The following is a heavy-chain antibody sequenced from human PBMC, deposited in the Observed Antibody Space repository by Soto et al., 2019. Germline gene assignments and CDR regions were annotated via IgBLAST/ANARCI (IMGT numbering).Heavy chain of an antibody. D-gene: IGHD3-9*01. J-gene: IGHJ6*02. V-gene: IGHV3-23*01. CDR3: AKEGGRHYDILTGYYYYGMDV. Sequence: GGSLRLSCAASGFTFSSYAMSWVRQAPGKGLEWVSAISGSGGSTYYADSVKGRFTISRDNSKNTLYLQMNSLRAEDTAVYYCAKEGGRHYDILTGYYYYGMDVWGQGTTVTVSS. CDR1: GFTFSSYA. CDR2: ISGSGGST.